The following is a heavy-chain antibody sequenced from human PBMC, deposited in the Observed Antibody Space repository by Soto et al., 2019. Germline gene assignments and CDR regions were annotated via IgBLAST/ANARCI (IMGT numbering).Heavy chain of an antibody. CDR1: GFTFSSYT. CDR3: ARAAACSSTSCYGIGVD. D-gene: IGHD2-2*01. Sequence: EVQLVESGGGLVKPGGSLRLSCAASGFTFSSYTMNWVRQAPGKGLEWVSSISSSSSYIYYADSVKGRLTISRDNAKNSMYLQMNSLRAEDTAVYYCARAAACSSTSCYGIGVDWGQGTLVTVSS. J-gene: IGHJ4*02. CDR2: ISSSSSYI. V-gene: IGHV3-21*01.